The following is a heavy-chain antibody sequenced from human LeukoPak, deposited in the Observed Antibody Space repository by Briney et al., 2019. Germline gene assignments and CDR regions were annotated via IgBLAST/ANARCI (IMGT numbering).Heavy chain of an antibody. Sequence: GGSLRLSCAASGFTFSSYGMHWVRQAPGKGLEWVAFIRYDGSNKYYADSVKGRFTISRDNSKNTLYLQMNSLRAEDTAVYYCARDPWGAMAEIGAPVDYWGQGTLVTVSS. CDR3: ARDPWGAMAEIGAPVDY. CDR1: GFTFSSYG. CDR2: IRYDGSNK. D-gene: IGHD3-16*01. V-gene: IGHV3-30*02. J-gene: IGHJ4*02.